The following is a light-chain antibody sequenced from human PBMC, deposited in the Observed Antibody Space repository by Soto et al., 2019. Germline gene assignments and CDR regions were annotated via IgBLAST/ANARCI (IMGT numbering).Light chain of an antibody. CDR2: DAS. J-gene: IGKJ3*01. Sequence: DIQMTQFPSTLSASIGDRVTITCRASQSISVWMAWYKQIPGKAPQLLIYDASNLQSGVPSRFSGAGSGTAFTLTLSSLQPDDSAPYYCQQYNNYPFTFGPGTTVHIK. CDR3: QQYNNYPFT. CDR1: QSISVW. V-gene: IGKV1-5*01.